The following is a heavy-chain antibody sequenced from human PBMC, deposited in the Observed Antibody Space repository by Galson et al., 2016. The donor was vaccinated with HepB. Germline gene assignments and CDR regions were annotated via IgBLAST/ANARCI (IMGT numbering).Heavy chain of an antibody. CDR2: INHSGST. CDR1: GGSFSGYS. CDR3: ARDSAGSFEL. J-gene: IGHJ2*01. V-gene: IGHV4-34*01. Sequence: SETLSLTCAVYGGSFSGYSWSWTRQPPGKGLEWIGEINHSGSTNYNPSLKSRVTISVDTSKNQFSLKLTSVTAADTAVYYCARDSAGSFELWGRGTLVTVSS. D-gene: IGHD3-10*01.